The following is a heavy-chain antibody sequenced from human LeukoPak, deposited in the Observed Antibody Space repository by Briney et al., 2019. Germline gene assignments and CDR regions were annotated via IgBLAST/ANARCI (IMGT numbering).Heavy chain of an antibody. Sequence: ASVKVSCKASGYTFTSYDINWVRQATGQGLEWMGWMNPNSGNTGYAQKFQGRVTMTRDTSTSTVYMELSSLRSEDTAVYYCARGEAPRGSSHNWFDPWGQGTLVTVSS. CDR3: ARGEAPRGSSHNWFDP. CDR1: GYTFTSYD. V-gene: IGHV1-8*01. CDR2: MNPNSGNT. D-gene: IGHD1-26*01. J-gene: IGHJ5*02.